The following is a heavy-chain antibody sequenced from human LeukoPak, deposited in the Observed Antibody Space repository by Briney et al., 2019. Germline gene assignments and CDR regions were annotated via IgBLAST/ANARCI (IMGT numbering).Heavy chain of an antibody. CDR3: ARQEYYYDSSGYWPCYFDY. CDR1: GGSISSSSYY. J-gene: IGHJ4*02. Sequence: SETLSLTCTVSGGSISSSSYYRGWVRQPPGKGLEWIGSIFYSGSTYYNPSLKSRVTISVDTSKNQFSLKLSSVTAADTAVYYCARQEYYYDSSGYWPCYFDYWGQRTLVTVSS. D-gene: IGHD3-22*01. CDR2: IFYSGST. V-gene: IGHV4-39*01.